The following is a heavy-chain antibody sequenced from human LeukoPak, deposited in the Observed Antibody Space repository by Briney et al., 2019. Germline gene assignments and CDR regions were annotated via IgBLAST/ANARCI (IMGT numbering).Heavy chain of an antibody. V-gene: IGHV4-34*01. Sequence: PSETLSLTCTVSGDSISTYFWSWIRQPPGKGLEWIGEINHSGSTNYNPSLKSRVTISVDTSKNQFSLKLSSVTAADTAVYYCARGLLGERPIGDYHHFDYWGQGTLVTVYS. J-gene: IGHJ4*02. CDR1: GDSISTYF. CDR3: ARGLLGERPIGDYHHFDY. D-gene: IGHD2/OR15-2a*01. CDR2: INHSGST.